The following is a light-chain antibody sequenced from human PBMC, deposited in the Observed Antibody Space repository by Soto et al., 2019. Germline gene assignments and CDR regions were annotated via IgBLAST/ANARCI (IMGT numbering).Light chain of an antibody. Sequence: EIVMTQSPATLSVSPGERATLSCRASQSVSSDLAWYQQKPGQAPRLLIYGASTRATDIPATFSGSGSGTGFTLTISSLQSEDFAVYYCQQYNNWPPVTFGGGTKVDIK. CDR1: QSVSSD. CDR2: GAS. CDR3: QQYNNWPPVT. J-gene: IGKJ4*01. V-gene: IGKV3-15*01.